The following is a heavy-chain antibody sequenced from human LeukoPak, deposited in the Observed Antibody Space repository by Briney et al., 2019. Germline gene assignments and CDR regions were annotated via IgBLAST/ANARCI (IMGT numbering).Heavy chain of an antibody. V-gene: IGHV3-23*01. CDR3: AKGAAAGTYY. Sequence: GGSLRLSCAASGFTFSSYAMSWVRQAPGKGLNWVSAISGSGGSTYYADSVKGRFTISRDNSKSTLYLQMKSLRAEDTAVYYCAKGAAAGTYYWGQGTLVTVSS. CDR2: ISGSGGST. J-gene: IGHJ4*02. CDR1: GFTFSSYA. D-gene: IGHD6-13*01.